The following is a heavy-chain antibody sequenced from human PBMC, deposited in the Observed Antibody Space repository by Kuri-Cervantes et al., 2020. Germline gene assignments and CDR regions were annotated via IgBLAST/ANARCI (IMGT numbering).Heavy chain of an antibody. D-gene: IGHD1-26*01. V-gene: IGHV3-30*18. CDR3: AKHGATAFDY. Sequence: GESLKISCAASGFTFSSYGMHWVRQAPGKGLEWVAVISYDGSNKYYADSVKGRFTISRDNSKNTLYLQMNSLRAEDTAVYYCAKHGATAFDYWGQGTLVTVSS. CDR2: ISYDGSNK. CDR1: GFTFSSYG. J-gene: IGHJ4*02.